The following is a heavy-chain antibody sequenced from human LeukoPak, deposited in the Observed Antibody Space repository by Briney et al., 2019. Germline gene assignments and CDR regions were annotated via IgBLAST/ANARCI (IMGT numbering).Heavy chain of an antibody. CDR1: GFTFSSYW. J-gene: IGHJ5*02. V-gene: IGHV3-7*01. D-gene: IGHD3-10*01. Sequence: GGSLRLSCAASGFTFSSYWMGWVRQAPGKGLEWVANIKQDGSEQYYVDSVKGRFTISRDNAKNSLSLQMNSLRAEDTAVYYCARPLMYYYGSETYFWFDPWGQGTLVTVSS. CDR3: ARPLMYYYGSETYFWFDP. CDR2: IKQDGSEQ.